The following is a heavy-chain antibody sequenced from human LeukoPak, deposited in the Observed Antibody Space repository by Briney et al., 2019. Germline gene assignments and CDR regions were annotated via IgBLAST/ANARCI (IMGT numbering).Heavy chain of an antibody. CDR2: ISGSGGST. CDR1: GFTSGIYA. CDR3: AKGHSIVGATLDY. V-gene: IGHV3-23*01. J-gene: IGHJ4*02. D-gene: IGHD1-26*01. Sequence: GGSLRLSCAASGFTSGIYAVSWVRQAPGKGLEWVSAISGSGGSTYYADSVKGRFTISRDNSKNTLYLQMNSLRAEDTAVYYCAKGHSIVGATLDYWGQGTLVTVSS.